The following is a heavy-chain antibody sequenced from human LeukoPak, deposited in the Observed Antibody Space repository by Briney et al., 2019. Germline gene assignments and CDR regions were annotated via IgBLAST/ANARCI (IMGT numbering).Heavy chain of an antibody. V-gene: IGHV4-30-2*01. CDR2: IYHSGST. Sequence: SETLSLTCTVSGGSISSGGYYWSWIRQPPGKGLEWIGYIYHSGSTYYNPSLKSRVTISVDRSKNQFSLKLSSVTAADTAVYYCASLGVAAAGNYFDYWGQGTLVTVSS. CDR3: ASLGVAAAGNYFDY. CDR1: GGSISSGGYY. D-gene: IGHD6-13*01. J-gene: IGHJ4*02.